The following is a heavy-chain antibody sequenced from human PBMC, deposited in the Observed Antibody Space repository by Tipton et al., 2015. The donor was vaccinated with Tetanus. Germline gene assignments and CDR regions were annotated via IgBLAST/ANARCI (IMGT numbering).Heavy chain of an antibody. D-gene: IGHD3-3*01. CDR2: VCYDGSKQ. CDR3: ARERFLEWLGPFDS. J-gene: IGHJ4*02. Sequence: SLRLSCAASGFTLNGYGMHWVRQAPGKGLEWLALVCYDGSKQYYADSVMGSFSISRYNSKNTVVLQMNNLREEDTAVFYCARERFLEWLGPFDSWGQGTLVSFSS. CDR1: GFTLNGYG. V-gene: IGHV3-33*01.